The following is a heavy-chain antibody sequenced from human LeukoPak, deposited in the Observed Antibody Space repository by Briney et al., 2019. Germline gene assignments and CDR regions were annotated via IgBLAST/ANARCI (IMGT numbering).Heavy chain of an antibody. Sequence: SETLSLTCTVSGGSISSSSYYWGWIRQPPGKGLEWIGSIYYSGSTNYNPSLKSRVTISVDKSKNQFSLKLSSVTAADTAVYYCARVNNCGGDCYLPTHWFDPWGQGTLVTVSS. D-gene: IGHD2-21*02. CDR1: GGSISSSSYY. CDR3: ARVNNCGGDCYLPTHWFDP. V-gene: IGHV4-39*07. J-gene: IGHJ5*02. CDR2: IYYSGST.